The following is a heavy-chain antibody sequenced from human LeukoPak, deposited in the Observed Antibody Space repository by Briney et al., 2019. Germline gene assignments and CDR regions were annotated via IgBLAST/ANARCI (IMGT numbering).Heavy chain of an antibody. CDR2: IYYTGTT. J-gene: IGHJ4*02. CDR3: VRHEEEDGYNAKPFDF. D-gene: IGHD5-24*01. CDR1: GGISSSYY. Sequence: SETLSLTCIASGGISSSYYWGWVRQPPGKGLEWVASIYYTGTTYYNPSLKSRLTISVDTSKSQFSLGLSSVTAADTAVYFCVRHEEEDGYNAKPFDFWGQGTLVTVSS. V-gene: IGHV4-39*01.